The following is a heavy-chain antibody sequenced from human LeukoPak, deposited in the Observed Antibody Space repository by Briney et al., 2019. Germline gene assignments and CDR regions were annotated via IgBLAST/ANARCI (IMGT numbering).Heavy chain of an antibody. V-gene: IGHV3-30*03. CDR1: GFTFSSYG. J-gene: IGHJ4*02. CDR3: ARNQYGGLYYFDY. Sequence: PGRSLRLSCAASGFTFSSYGMHWVRQAPGKGLEWVAVISYDGSNKYYADSVKGRFTISRDNSKNTLYLQMNSLRAEDTAVYYCARNQYGGLYYFDYWGQGTLVTVSS. D-gene: IGHD3-16*01. CDR2: ISYDGSNK.